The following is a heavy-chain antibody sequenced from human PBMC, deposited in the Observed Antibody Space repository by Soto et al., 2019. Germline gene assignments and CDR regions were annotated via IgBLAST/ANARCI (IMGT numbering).Heavy chain of an antibody. CDR3: AKDIRGYSYAYFDY. CDR2: ISGSGGST. V-gene: IGHV3-23*01. Sequence: SGGSLRLSCAASGFTFSSYAMSWVRQAPGKGLEWVSAISGSGGSTYYADSVKGRFTISRDNSKNTLYLQMNSLRAEDTAVYYCAKDIRGYSYAYFDYWGQGTLVTVSS. CDR1: GFTFSSYA. D-gene: IGHD5-18*01. J-gene: IGHJ4*02.